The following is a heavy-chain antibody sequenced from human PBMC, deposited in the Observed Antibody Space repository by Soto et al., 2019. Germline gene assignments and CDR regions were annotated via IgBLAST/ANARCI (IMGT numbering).Heavy chain of an antibody. D-gene: IGHD5-12*01. CDR2: INHSGST. Sequence: SETLSLTCAVYGGSFSGYYWSWIRQPPGKGLERIGEINHSGSTNYNPSLKSRVTISVDTSKNQFSLKLSSVTAADTAVYYCARLYSGYDLAPYNWFDPWGQGTLVTVSS. V-gene: IGHV4-34*01. J-gene: IGHJ5*02. CDR3: ARLYSGYDLAPYNWFDP. CDR1: GGSFSGYY.